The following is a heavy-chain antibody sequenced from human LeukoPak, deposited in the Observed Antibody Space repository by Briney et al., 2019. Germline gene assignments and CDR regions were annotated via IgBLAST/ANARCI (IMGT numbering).Heavy chain of an antibody. V-gene: IGHV3-48*03. D-gene: IGHD3-16*02. CDR1: GFTFSTYE. CDR2: ISGSGSSI. Sequence: GGSLRLSCTASGFTFSTYEMNWVRQAPGKGLEWISYISGSGSSIFYADSLQGRFTVSRDNAKNSVYLQMNSLRAEDTAVYYCAREGGFGYDDAFDTWRHGTTVTVSS. CDR3: AREGGFGYDDAFDT. J-gene: IGHJ3*02.